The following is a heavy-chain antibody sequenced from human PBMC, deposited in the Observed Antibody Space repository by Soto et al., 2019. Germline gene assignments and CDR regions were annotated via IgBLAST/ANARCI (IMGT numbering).Heavy chain of an antibody. V-gene: IGHV3-43D*04. D-gene: IGHD6-13*01. J-gene: IGHJ4*02. Sequence: GGSLRLSCAASGFTSDDYAMHWVRQAPGKGLEWVSLISWDGGSTYYADSVKGRFTISRDNSKNSLYLQMNSLRAEDTALYYCAKDMGPYYSSSWYVVDYWGQGTLVTVS. CDR2: ISWDGGST. CDR1: GFTSDDYA. CDR3: AKDMGPYYSSSWYVVDY.